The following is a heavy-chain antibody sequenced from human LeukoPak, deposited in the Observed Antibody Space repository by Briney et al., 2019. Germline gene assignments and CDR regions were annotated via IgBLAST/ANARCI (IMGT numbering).Heavy chain of an antibody. CDR3: AKGYSSEINYFDY. D-gene: IGHD6-19*01. CDR2: ICGSGRGT. J-gene: IGHJ4*02. V-gene: IGHV3-23*01. Sequence: PGGSVRLFCAASGFTFSSYAMRWVRHPPGKGVECVSAICGSGRGTYSADSVKGRFTNSRDNSKHTLYLQMNSLRAEDTAVYYCAKGYSSEINYFDYWGQGTLVTVSS. CDR1: GFTFSSYA.